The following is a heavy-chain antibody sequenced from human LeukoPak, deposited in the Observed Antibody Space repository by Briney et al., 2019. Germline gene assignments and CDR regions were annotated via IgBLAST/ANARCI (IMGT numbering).Heavy chain of an antibody. J-gene: IGHJ3*02. V-gene: IGHV4-59*01. CDR3: ARENTMVRGAFDEFDI. CDR1: GGSISSYY. CDR2: IYYSGST. Sequence: SETLSLTCTVSGGSISSYYWSWIRQPPGKGLEWIGYIYYSGSTNYNPSLKSRVTVSVDTSNNQFSLKLSSVTAADTAVYYCARENTMVRGAFDEFDIWGQGPMVTVSS. D-gene: IGHD3-10*01.